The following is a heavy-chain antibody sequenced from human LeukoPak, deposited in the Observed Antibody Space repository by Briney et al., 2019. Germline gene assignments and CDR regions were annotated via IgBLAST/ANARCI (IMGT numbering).Heavy chain of an antibody. CDR2: IHYTGST. CDR1: GFTVSDNY. Sequence: PGGSLRLPCAASGFTVSDNYMSWIRQPPGKGLELIGYIHYTGSTKYNPSLKSRVTISVDTSKNQFSLKLSSVTAADTAVYYCARHLSSGLDYWGQGTLVTVSS. D-gene: IGHD6-19*01. CDR3: ARHLSSGLDY. V-gene: IGHV4-59*08. J-gene: IGHJ4*02.